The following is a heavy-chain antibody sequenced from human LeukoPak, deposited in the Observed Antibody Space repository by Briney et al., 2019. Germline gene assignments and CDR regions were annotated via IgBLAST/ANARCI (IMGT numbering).Heavy chain of an antibody. D-gene: IGHD1-14*01. J-gene: IGHJ5*02. V-gene: IGHV1-46*01. CDR1: GYTFTSYY. CDR3: ARDARTGEHP. CDR2: INPSGGST. Sequence: GASVKVSCKASGYTFTSYYMHWVRQAPGQGLEWMGMINPSGGSTSYAQKFQGRVTMTRNTSTSTVSMELSSLRSEDTAVYYCARDARTGEHPWGQGTLVTVSS.